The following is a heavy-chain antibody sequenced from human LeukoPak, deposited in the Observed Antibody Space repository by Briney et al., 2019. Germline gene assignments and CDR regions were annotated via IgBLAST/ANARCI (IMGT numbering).Heavy chain of an antibody. J-gene: IGHJ5*02. CDR3: ARVDCSSTSCYVLLPFDP. D-gene: IGHD2-2*01. CDR1: GGTFSSYA. CDR2: IILIFGTA. Sequence: SVKVSCKASGGTFSSYAISWVRQAPAQGLAGMGGIILIFGTANYAQKFQGRVTITADKSTSTAYMELSSLRSEDTAVYYCARVDCSSTSCYVLLPFDPWGQGTLVTVSS. V-gene: IGHV1-69*06.